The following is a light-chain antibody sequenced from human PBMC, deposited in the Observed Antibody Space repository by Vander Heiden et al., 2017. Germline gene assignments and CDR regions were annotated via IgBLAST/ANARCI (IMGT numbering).Light chain of an antibody. J-gene: IGLJ2*01. V-gene: IGLV1-40*01. CDR1: SSNIGAGYD. Sequence: QSVLTQPPSVSGAPGPRVTISCTGSSSNIGAGYDVHWYQQLPGTAPKFLIYGNNNRPSGVPDRFSGSKSGTSASLAITGLQTEDEADYYCQSYDSSLSGSIFGGGTKLTVL. CDR2: GNN. CDR3: QSYDSSLSGSI.